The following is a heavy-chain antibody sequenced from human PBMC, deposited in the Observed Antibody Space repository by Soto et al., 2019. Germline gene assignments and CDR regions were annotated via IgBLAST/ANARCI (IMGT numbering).Heavy chain of an antibody. D-gene: IGHD3-16*01. CDR3: ANQGAGPGRDPYDDVWGSLNYYYKDV. V-gene: IGHV4-59*08. Sequence: SETLSLTCTVSGGSISSYYWSWIRQPPGKGLEWIGYIYYSGSTNYNPSLKSRVTISVDTSKNQFSLKLSSVTAADTAVYYCANQGAGPGRDPYDDVWGSLNYYYKDVWGKGTTVTVSS. J-gene: IGHJ6*03. CDR2: IYYSGST. CDR1: GGSISSYY.